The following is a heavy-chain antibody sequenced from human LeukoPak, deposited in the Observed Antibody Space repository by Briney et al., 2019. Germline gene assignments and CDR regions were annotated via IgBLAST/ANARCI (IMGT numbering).Heavy chain of an antibody. Sequence: GGSLRLSCAAAGFAFSSYSMNRIRQAPGKGLEWVSSITTSSSHIYYAGSVKGRFTISRDNAKNSLYMQMNSLRAEDTAVYFCASLMTAVTIPDYWGQGTLVTVSS. D-gene: IGHD4-17*01. J-gene: IGHJ4*02. V-gene: IGHV3-21*01. CDR2: ITTSSSHI. CDR1: GFAFSSYS. CDR3: ASLMTAVTIPDY.